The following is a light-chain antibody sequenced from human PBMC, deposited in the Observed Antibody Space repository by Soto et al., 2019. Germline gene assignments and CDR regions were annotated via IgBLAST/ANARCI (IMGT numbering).Light chain of an antibody. J-gene: IGKJ1*01. CDR1: QSVSSSY. CDR2: GVS. Sequence: EIVLTQSPGTLSLSPGARATLSCRASQSVSSSYLAWYQQKGGQAPRLLIYGVSTRATGIPDRFSGSGSETHFTLTISRLEPEDFAVYYCQQYGRSPLTFGQGTKVEIK. CDR3: QQYGRSPLT. V-gene: IGKV3-20*01.